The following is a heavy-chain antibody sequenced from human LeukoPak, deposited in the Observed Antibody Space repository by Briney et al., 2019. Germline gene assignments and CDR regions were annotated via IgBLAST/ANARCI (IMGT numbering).Heavy chain of an antibody. CDR2: ITTSSNYI. D-gene: IGHD2-2*01. V-gene: IGHV3-21*01. J-gene: IGHJ6*02. Sequence: PGGSLRLSCAASGFSFGSYDMNWVRQAPGKGLEWVSSITTSSNYIYYADSVKGRFTVSRDNAKNSLYLQMNSLRAEDTAVYYCASHIVVVTAIRYYAMDVWGQGTTVTVSS. CDR3: ASHIVVVTAIRYYAMDV. CDR1: GFSFGSYD.